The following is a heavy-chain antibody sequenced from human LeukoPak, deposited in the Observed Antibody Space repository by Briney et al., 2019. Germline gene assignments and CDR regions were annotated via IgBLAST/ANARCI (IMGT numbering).Heavy chain of an antibody. J-gene: IGHJ4*02. CDR3: AKDEAPDYGDSLDYFDY. CDR1: GFTFSSYG. CDR2: IRYDGSSK. Sequence: PGGSLRLSCAASGFTFSSYGMHWVRQAPGKGLEWVAFIRYDGSSKYYADPVKGRFTISRDNSKNTLYLQMNSLRAEDTAVYYCAKDEAPDYGDSLDYFDYWGQGTLVTVSS. V-gene: IGHV3-30*02. D-gene: IGHD4-17*01.